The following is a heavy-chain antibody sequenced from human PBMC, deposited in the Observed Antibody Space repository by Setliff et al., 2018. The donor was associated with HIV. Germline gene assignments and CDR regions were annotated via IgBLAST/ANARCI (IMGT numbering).Heavy chain of an antibody. J-gene: IGHJ6*02. CDR1: GGSISSHY. CDR2: IYYSGST. V-gene: IGHV4-59*11. D-gene: IGHD3-22*01. Sequence: NPSETLSLTCTVSGGSISSHYWSWIRQPPGKGLEWIGYIYYSGSTNYNPSLKSRVTISVDTSKNQVSLNLRSVTAADTAVYYCARHLPYDTIPSLTAYGLDVWGQGTTVTVSS. CDR3: ARHLPYDTIPSLTAYGLDV.